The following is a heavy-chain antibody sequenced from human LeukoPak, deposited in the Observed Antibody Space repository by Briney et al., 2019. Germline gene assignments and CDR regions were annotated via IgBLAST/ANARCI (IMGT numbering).Heavy chain of an antibody. J-gene: IGHJ4*02. D-gene: IGHD4-17*01. CDR2: ISGSGGNT. CDR1: GFAFSGFA. Sequence: GGSLRLSCSASGFAFSGFAMGWVRQAPGKGLEWVSSISGSGGNTYYADSVEGRFTVSRDNSKSTLFLQMNSLRAEDTALHYCARGRGGDYVPSRFDYWGQGILVTVSS. CDR3: ARGRGGDYVPSRFDY. V-gene: IGHV3-23*01.